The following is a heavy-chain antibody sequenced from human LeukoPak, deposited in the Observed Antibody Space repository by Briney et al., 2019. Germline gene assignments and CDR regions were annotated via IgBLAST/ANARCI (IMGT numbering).Heavy chain of an antibody. D-gene: IGHD2-8*01. CDR1: GYIFTSHW. CDR3: ARLGRDIVLMVYAMGAFDI. CDR2: IYPGDSDT. J-gene: IGHJ3*02. V-gene: IGHV5-51*01. Sequence: GESLKISCQGSGYIFTSHWIGWVRQMPGKGLDWMGIIYPGDSDTRYSPSFQGQVTISADKSISTAYLRWSSLKASDTAMYYCARLGRDIVLMVYAMGAFDIWGQGTMVTVSS.